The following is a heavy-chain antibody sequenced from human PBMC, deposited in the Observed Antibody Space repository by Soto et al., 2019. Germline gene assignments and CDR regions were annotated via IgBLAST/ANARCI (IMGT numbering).Heavy chain of an antibody. CDR2: IWYDGSNK. Sequence: GGSLRLSCAASGFTFSSYGMHWVRQAPGKGLEWVAVIWYDGSNKYYADSVKGRFTISRDNSKNTLYLQMNSLRAEDTAVYYCARDQVVVVAATPAPYYYYYMDVWGKGTTVTVSS. CDR3: ARDQVVVVAATPAPYYYYYMDV. CDR1: GFTFSSYG. D-gene: IGHD2-15*01. V-gene: IGHV3-33*01. J-gene: IGHJ6*03.